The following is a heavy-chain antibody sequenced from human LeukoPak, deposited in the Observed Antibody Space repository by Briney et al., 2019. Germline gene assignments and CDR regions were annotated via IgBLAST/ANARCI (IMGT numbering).Heavy chain of an antibody. CDR3: ARAPSEIGGYYPEYFRH. D-gene: IGHD3-22*01. Sequence: GSLRLSCAASGFTLNSYWMHGVRKAPGKGLVWVSRIKSDGSTRYADSVKGRFTISRDNAKNTVSLQMTSLRAEDTGVYYCARAPSEIGGYYPEYFRHWGQGTLVIVSS. J-gene: IGHJ1*01. CDR2: IKSDGST. CDR1: GFTLNSYW. V-gene: IGHV3-74*01.